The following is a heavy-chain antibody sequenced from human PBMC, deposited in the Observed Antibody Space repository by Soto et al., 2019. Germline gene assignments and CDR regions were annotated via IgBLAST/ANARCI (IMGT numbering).Heavy chain of an antibody. CDR2: ISYEGNNK. V-gene: IGHV3-30-3*01. CDR1: GFTFNKYV. Sequence: QVQLVESGGGVVQPGRSLRLSCAASGFTFNKYVFHWVRQAPGKGLDWVAVISYEGNNKNYAESVKGRFTISRDNSKNTVYLQMNSLRAEDTSVYYCVGAEQWLAVPFDYWGQGTLVTVSS. D-gene: IGHD6-19*01. CDR3: VGAEQWLAVPFDY. J-gene: IGHJ4*02.